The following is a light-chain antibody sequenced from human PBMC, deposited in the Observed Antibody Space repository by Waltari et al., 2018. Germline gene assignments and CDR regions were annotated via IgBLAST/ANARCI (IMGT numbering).Light chain of an antibody. J-gene: IGKJ4*01. CDR2: DAS. CDR1: QSVGSY. V-gene: IGKV3-11*01. CDR3: QQRSNWPLT. Sequence: EIVLTQSPATLSLSPGERATLSCRASQSVGSYLGWYQQKPGQAPRLLIYDASNRATGIPARFSCGGSGTDFTLTISSLEPEDFAVYYCQQRSNWPLTFGGGTKVEIK.